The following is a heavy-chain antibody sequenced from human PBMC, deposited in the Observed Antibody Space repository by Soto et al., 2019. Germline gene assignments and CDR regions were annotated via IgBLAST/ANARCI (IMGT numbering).Heavy chain of an antibody. CDR3: ARRYGGSIDY. Sequence: QVQLQESGPGLVKPSETLSLTCTVSGGSISSYYWSWIRQPPGKGLEWIGYIYYMGSTNYNPSLKSRDTRSVDPSKNQFPLKLSSVTAADTAGYYCARRYGGSIDYWGQGTLVTVSS. V-gene: IGHV4-59*08. J-gene: IGHJ4*02. D-gene: IGHD2-15*01. CDR2: IYYMGST. CDR1: GGSISSYY.